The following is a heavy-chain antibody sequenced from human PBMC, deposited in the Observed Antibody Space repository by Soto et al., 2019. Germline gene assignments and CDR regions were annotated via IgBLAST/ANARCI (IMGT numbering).Heavy chain of an antibody. Sequence: TLSLTCAVYGGSFSGYYWSWIRQPPGKGLEWIGEINHSGSTNYNPSLKSRVTISVDTSKNQFSLKLSSVTAADTAVYYCERGLTTRDFDYWGQGTLVTVSS. CDR2: INHSGST. J-gene: IGHJ4*02. V-gene: IGHV4-34*01. CDR1: GGSFSGYY. D-gene: IGHD2-2*01. CDR3: ERGLTTRDFDY.